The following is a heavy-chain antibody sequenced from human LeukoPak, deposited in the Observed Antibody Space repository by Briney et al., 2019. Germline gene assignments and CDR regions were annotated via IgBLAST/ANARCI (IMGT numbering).Heavy chain of an antibody. D-gene: IGHD6-19*01. CDR1: GFTFSSYG. CDR2: IQYDGSHE. Sequence: PGGSLRLSCAASGFTFSSYGMHWVRQAPGKGLEWVAYIQYDGSHEQYADSVKGRFSISRDNSKSTLYLQMNDLRVEDTAVYYCAKVPSLAVASTSMDYWGQGTLVTVSS. J-gene: IGHJ4*02. CDR3: AKVPSLAVASTSMDY. V-gene: IGHV3-30*02.